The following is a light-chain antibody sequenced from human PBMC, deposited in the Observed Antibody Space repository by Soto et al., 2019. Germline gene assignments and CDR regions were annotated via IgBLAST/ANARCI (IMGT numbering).Light chain of an antibody. Sequence: DVVLTQTPLSSPVTLGQPASISCRSSQSLEHSDGNTYLSWLHQRPGQPPRLLIYKVSHRFSGVPDRFSGGGAETDFTLNISRVQSEDVGIYYCMQATHYRPYTFGQGTKLEIK. CDR1: QSLEHSDGNTY. CDR3: MQATHYRPYT. V-gene: IGKV2-24*01. CDR2: KVS. J-gene: IGKJ2*01.